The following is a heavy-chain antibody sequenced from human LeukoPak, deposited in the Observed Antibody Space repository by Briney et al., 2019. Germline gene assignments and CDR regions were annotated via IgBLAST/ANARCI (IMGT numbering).Heavy chain of an antibody. J-gene: IGHJ6*03. CDR1: GFTFSNSG. CDR3: AKADSGSYYYYMDV. CDR2: IEYYGSDE. D-gene: IGHD1-26*01. V-gene: IGHV3-30*02. Sequence: PGGSLRLSCVASGFTFSNSGMHWVRQAPGKGLEWVAFIEYYGSDENFADSVKGRFTISRDNSKNTLYLQMDSLRAEDTAVYYCAKADSGSYYYYMDVWGKGTTVTVSS.